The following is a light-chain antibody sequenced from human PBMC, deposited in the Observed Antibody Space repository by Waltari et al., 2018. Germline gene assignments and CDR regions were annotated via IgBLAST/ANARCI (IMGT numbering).Light chain of an antibody. CDR2: SNT. J-gene: IGLJ3*02. CDR3: AAWDDSLNSRV. CDR1: SSNIGRDT. V-gene: IGLV1-44*01. Sequence: QSVLTQPPSISGTPGQRVVISCSGNSSNIGRDTVNWYQQFPGTAPKLLIYSNTPRPSGVPDRFSASRTGSSASLAISGLQSEDEADYCCAAWDDSLNSRVFGGGTKLTVL.